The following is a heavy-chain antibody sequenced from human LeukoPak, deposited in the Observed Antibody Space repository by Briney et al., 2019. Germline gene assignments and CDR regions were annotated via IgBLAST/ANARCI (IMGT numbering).Heavy chain of an antibody. Sequence: SETLSLTCTVSGGSISSYYWSWIRQPPGKGLEWIGYIYYSGSTNYNPSLKSRVTISVDTSKNQFSLKLSSVTAADTAVYYCARAGPGYSYGQFDYWGQGTLVTVSS. V-gene: IGHV4-59*01. CDR3: ARAGPGYSYGQFDY. J-gene: IGHJ4*02. D-gene: IGHD5-18*01. CDR2: IYYSGST. CDR1: GGSISSYY.